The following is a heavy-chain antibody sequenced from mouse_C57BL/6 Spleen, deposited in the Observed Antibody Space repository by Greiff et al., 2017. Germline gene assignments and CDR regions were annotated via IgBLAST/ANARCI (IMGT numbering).Heavy chain of an antibody. J-gene: IGHJ4*01. CDR2: ISSGSSTN. CDR1: GFTFSDYG. CDR3: ARGARDYAMDY. Sequence: EVQLVESGGGLVKPGGSLKLSCAASGFTFSDYGMHWVRQAPEKGLEWVAYISSGSSTNYYADTVKGRFTNSRDNAKNTLFLQMTSLRSEDTAMYYCARGARDYAMDYWGQGTSVTVSS. V-gene: IGHV5-17*01.